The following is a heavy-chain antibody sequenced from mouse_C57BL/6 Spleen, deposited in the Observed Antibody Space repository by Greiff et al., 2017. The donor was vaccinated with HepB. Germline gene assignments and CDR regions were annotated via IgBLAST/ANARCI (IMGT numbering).Heavy chain of an antibody. Sequence: QVQLKQPGAELVKPGASVKLSCKASGYTFTSYWMHWVKQRPGQGLEWIGMIHPNSGSTNYNEKFKSKATLTVDKSSSTAYMQLSSLTSEDSAVYYCARSGGSSIYAMDYWGQGTSVTVSS. V-gene: IGHV1-64*01. D-gene: IGHD1-1*01. CDR1: GYTFTSYW. CDR3: ARSGGSSIYAMDY. J-gene: IGHJ4*01. CDR2: IHPNSGST.